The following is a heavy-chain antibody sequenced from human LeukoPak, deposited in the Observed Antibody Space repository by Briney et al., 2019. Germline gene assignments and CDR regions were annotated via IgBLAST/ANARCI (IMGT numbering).Heavy chain of an antibody. CDR1: GGSSSGYS. CDR3: ASDHSGWLGLGY. D-gene: IGHD6-19*01. CDR2: INHSGST. Sequence: SETLSLTCAVYGGSSSGYSWSWIRQPPGKGLEWIGEINHSGSTYYNPSLKSRVTISVDTSKNQFSLRLSSVTATDTGVYYCASDHSGWLGLGYWGQGTLVSVSS. J-gene: IGHJ4*02. V-gene: IGHV4-34*01.